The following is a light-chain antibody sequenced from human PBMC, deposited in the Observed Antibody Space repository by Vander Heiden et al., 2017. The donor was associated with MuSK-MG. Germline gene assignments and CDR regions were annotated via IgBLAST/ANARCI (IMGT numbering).Light chain of an antibody. CDR1: SSNIGAGVD. CDR2: GNN. Sequence: QSVLTQPPSVSGAPGQRVTISCTGSSSNIGAGVDVHWYQQLPGTAPKLLIFGNNNRPSGVPDRFSGSKSGTSASLAITGLQPEDEADYYCQSYDSSLSGWLFGGGTKVTGL. J-gene: IGLJ2*01. V-gene: IGLV1-40*01. CDR3: QSYDSSLSGWL.